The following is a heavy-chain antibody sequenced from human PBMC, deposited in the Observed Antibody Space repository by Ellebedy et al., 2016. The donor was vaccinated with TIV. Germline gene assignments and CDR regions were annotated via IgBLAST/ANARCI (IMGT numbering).Heavy chain of an antibody. CDR3: ARDYDSSGYSAFRFNGMDV. J-gene: IGHJ6*02. CDR1: GYTFTNYA. V-gene: IGHV1-18*04. Sequence: AASVKVSCKASGYTFTNYAMNWVRQAPGQGLEWMGWISVYNGNTRYAQKVQGRVTMTTDTSTSTAYMELRSLRSDDTAVYYCARDYDSSGYSAFRFNGMDVWGQGTTVTVSS. D-gene: IGHD3-22*01. CDR2: ISVYNGNT.